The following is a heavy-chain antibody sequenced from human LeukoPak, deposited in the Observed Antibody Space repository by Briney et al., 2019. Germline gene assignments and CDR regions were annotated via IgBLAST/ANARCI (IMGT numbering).Heavy chain of an antibody. CDR3: AKDYYDSSGYYPDAFDI. CDR2: ISGSGGST. CDR1: GFTFSSYA. V-gene: IGHV3-23*01. D-gene: IGHD3-22*01. J-gene: IGHJ3*02. Sequence: PGGSLRLSCAASGFTFSSYAMSWVSQAPGKGLEWVSAISGSGGSTYYADSVKGRFTISRDNSKNTLYLQMSSLRAEDTAVYYCAKDYYDSSGYYPDAFDIWGQGTMVTVSS.